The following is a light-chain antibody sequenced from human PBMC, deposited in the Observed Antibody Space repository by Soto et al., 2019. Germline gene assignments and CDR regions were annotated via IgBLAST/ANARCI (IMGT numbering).Light chain of an antibody. V-gene: IGKV1-8*01. CDR1: QGISSY. CDR2: AAA. Sequence: AIRMTQSPSSFSASTGDRVTITCRASQGISSYLAWYQQKPGKAPKLLIYAAATLQWGAPSRFSASGSGTDFTLTISRLQSEDFATYYCQQYLSYPYTFGQGTKLEI. J-gene: IGKJ2*01. CDR3: QQYLSYPYT.